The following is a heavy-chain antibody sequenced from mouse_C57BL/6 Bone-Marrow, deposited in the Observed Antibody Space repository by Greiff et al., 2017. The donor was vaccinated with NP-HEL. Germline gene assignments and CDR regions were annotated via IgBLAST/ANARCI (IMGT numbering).Heavy chain of an antibody. CDR3: ATYGSSYWYFDV. D-gene: IGHD1-1*01. Sequence: QVQLQQPGAELVRPGSSVKLSCKASGYTFTSYWMDWVKQRPGQGLEWIGNIYPSDSETHYNQKFKDKATLTVDKSSSTAYMQLSSLTSEDSAVYDCATYGSSYWYFDVWGTGTTGTVSS. V-gene: IGHV1-61*01. CDR2: IYPSDSET. J-gene: IGHJ1*03. CDR1: GYTFTSYW.